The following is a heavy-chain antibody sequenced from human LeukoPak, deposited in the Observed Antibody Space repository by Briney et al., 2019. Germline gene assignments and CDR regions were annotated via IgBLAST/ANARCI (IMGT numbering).Heavy chain of an antibody. CDR1: GGSFSGYY. Sequence: SETLSLTCAVYGGSFSGYYWSWIRQPPGKGLEWIGEINHSGSTNYNPSLKSRVTISVDTSKNQFSLKLSSVTAADTAVYYCARSFVVVPAAILWFDPWGQGTLVTVSS. V-gene: IGHV4-34*01. J-gene: IGHJ5*02. CDR2: INHSGST. D-gene: IGHD2-2*02. CDR3: ARSFVVVPAAILWFDP.